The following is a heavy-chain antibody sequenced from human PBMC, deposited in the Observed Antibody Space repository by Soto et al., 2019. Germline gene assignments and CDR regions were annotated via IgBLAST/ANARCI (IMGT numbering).Heavy chain of an antibody. J-gene: IGHJ4*02. D-gene: IGHD3-10*01. Sequence: SETLSLTCTVSGGSISSGGYYWSWIRQPPGKALEWIGHIYHSGNPNYNPSLKSRVTISVDTSKNQFSLKLSSVTAADTAVYYCARLWGWFVDYWGQGTLVTVSS. CDR1: GGSISSGGYY. V-gene: IGHV4-61*08. CDR2: IYHSGNP. CDR3: ARLWGWFVDY.